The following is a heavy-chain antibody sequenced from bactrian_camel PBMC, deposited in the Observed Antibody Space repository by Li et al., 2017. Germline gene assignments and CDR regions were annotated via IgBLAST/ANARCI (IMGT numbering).Heavy chain of an antibody. J-gene: IGHJ4*01. CDR2: IDSDGTT. D-gene: IGHD2*01. V-gene: IGHV3S53*01. CDR1: GYTFNTY. Sequence: QVQLVESGGGSALAGGSVRLSCAASGYTFNTYSWFRQAPGQEREGVAAIDSDGTTSYTDSVKGRFTISQDNAKNTVYLQMNSLKPEDTAMYYCAARGPYCYTKLSVRDFTYWGQGTQVTVSS. CDR3: AARGPYCYTKLSVRDFTY.